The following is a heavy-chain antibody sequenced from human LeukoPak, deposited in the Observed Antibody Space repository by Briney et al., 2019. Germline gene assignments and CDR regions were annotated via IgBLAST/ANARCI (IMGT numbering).Heavy chain of an antibody. CDR1: GFTFSTSW. V-gene: IGHV3-74*01. D-gene: IGHD5-24*01. CDR2: INGDGGRT. J-gene: IGHJ4*01. CDR3: ARGRNGFFDY. Sequence: GGSLRLSCAASGFTFSTSWMHWVRQAPGKGLVWVSQINGDGGRTWYADSVKGRLTISRDNAKNTVYLQLNSLRIDDTAMYYCARGRNGFFDYWGRGTLVTVSS.